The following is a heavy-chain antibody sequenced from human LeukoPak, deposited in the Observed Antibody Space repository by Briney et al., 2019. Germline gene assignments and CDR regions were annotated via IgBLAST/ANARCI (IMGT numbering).Heavy chain of an antibody. CDR3: ARGIYGDYVPDY. D-gene: IGHD4-17*01. CDR2: INPNSGGT. CDR1: GYTFTGYY. J-gene: IGHJ4*02. Sequence: ASVKVSCKASGYTFTGYYMHWVRQAPGQGLEWMGRINPNSGGTNYAQKFQGRVTMTRNTSISTAYMELSSLRSEDTAVYYCARGIYGDYVPDYWGQGTLVTVSS. V-gene: IGHV1-2*06.